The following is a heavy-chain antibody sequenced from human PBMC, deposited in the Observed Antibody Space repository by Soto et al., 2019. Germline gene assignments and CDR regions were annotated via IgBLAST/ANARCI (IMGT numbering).Heavy chain of an antibody. D-gene: IGHD3-3*01. J-gene: IGHJ4*02. V-gene: IGHV1-18*01. Sequence: ASVKVSCKASGYTFTSYGISWVLQAPGEGLEWMGWISAYNGNTNYAQKLQGRVTMTTDTSTSTAYMELRSLRSDDTAVYYCARVITIFGVVIIASFDYWGQGTLVTVSS. CDR2: ISAYNGNT. CDR1: GYTFTSYG. CDR3: ARVITIFGVVIIASFDY.